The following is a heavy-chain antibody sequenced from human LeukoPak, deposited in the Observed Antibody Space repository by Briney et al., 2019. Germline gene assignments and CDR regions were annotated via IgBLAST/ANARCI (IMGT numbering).Heavy chain of an antibody. CDR2: ISWNSGSI. V-gene: IGHV3-9*01. J-gene: IGHJ4*02. D-gene: IGHD5-18*01. CDR3: AKDSHVDTAMVTMDY. Sequence: PGRSLRLSCAASGFTFDDYAMHWVRQAPGKGLVWVSGISWNSGSIGYADSVKGRFTISRDNAKNSLYLQMNSLRAEDTALYYCAKDSHVDTAMVTMDYWGQGTLVTVSS. CDR1: GFTFDDYA.